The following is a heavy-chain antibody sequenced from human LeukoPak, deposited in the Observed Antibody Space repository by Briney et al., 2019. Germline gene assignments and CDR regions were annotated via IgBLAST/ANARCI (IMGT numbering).Heavy chain of an antibody. CDR3: ARESFSGSGGLICFAP. CDR1: GYTFTGYY. Sequence: ASVKLSCKASGYTFTGYYMNWVRQAPGQGLEWMGGLNPDTGSTNYAQKFQARVIMTRDTSINTAYMELRRLRYDDTAMYFCARESFSGSGGLICFAPWGQGTLVTVSA. CDR2: LNPDTGST. V-gene: IGHV1-2*02. J-gene: IGHJ5*02. D-gene: IGHD3-10*01.